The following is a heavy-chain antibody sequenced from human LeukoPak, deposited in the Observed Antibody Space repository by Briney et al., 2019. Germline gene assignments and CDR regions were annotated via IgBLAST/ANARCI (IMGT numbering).Heavy chain of an antibody. V-gene: IGHV1-18*04. CDR1: GYTFTSYG. CDR3: AGAIAAVGTDAFDI. Sequence: ASVKVSCKASGYTFTSYGISWVRQAPGQGLEWMGWISAYNGNTNYAQKLQGRVAMTTDTSTSTAYMELGSLRSDDTAVYYCAGAIAAVGTDAFDIWGQGTMVTVSS. J-gene: IGHJ3*02. CDR2: ISAYNGNT. D-gene: IGHD6-13*01.